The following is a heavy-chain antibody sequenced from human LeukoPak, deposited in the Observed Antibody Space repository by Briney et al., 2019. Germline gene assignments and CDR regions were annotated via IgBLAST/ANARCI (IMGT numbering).Heavy chain of an antibody. J-gene: IGHJ4*02. D-gene: IGHD4/OR15-4a*01. CDR2: ISWNSGSI. CDR1: GFTFDDYA. V-gene: IGHV3-9*01. Sequence: GGSPRLSCAASGFTFDDYAMHWVRQAPGKGLEWVSGISWNSGSIGYADSVKGRFTISRDNAKNSLYLQMNSLRAEDTALYYCAKDPNYGFDYWGQGTLVTVSS. CDR3: AKDPNYGFDY.